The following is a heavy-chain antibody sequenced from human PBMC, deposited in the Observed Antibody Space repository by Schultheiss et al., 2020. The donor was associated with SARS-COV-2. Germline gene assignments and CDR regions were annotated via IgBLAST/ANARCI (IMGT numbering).Heavy chain of an antibody. CDR2: MNPSAGDI. Sequence: GGSLRLSCVVSGFTFSHYSMNWVRQAPGEGLVWVSRMNPSAGDIKYADSVRGRFFISRDNAQNTLFLEMNSLRVEDTAVYYCARDHPPSTAGLDLWGQGTMVTVSS. CDR3: ARDHPPSTAGLDL. CDR1: GFTFSHYS. D-gene: IGHD2-2*01. V-gene: IGHV3-21*01. J-gene: IGHJ3*01.